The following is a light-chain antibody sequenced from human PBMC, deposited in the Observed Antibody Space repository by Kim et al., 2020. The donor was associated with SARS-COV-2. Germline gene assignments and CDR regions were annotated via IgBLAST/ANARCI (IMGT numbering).Light chain of an antibody. Sequence: ELTQPPSASGTPGQRVTIACSGSSSNIGSKTVNWYQQLPGTAPKLLIYSNNKRPSGVPDRFSGSKSGTSASLASSGLQSEDEADYYCAPWDDSLNGYVFGIGTKVTVL. V-gene: IGLV1-44*01. CDR1: SSNIGSKT. J-gene: IGLJ1*01. CDR2: SNN. CDR3: APWDDSLNGYV.